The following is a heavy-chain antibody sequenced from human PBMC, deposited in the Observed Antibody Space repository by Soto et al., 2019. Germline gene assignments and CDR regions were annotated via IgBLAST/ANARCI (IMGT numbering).Heavy chain of an antibody. D-gene: IGHD5-12*01. CDR1: GVTFCSYA. CDR2: ISGSGGST. CDR3: AKDDPWIVATPFDY. Sequence: PGGSLRLSCAASGVTFCSYAMSWVRQAPGKGLEWVSAISGSGGSTYYADSVKGRFTISRDNSKNTLYLQMNSLRAEDTAVYYCAKDDPWIVATPFDYWGQGTLVTVSS. J-gene: IGHJ4*02. V-gene: IGHV3-23*01.